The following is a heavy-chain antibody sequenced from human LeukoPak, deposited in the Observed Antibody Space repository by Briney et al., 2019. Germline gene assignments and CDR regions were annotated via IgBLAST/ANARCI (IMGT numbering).Heavy chain of an antibody. V-gene: IGHV3-23*01. CDR3: AMDHGF. CDR1: GFTFNNYA. CDR2: INAGGSNT. D-gene: IGHD1-14*01. Sequence: GGSLRLSCAASGFTFNNYAMNWVRQAPGKGLEWVSGINAGGSNTYYADSVKGRFTISRDNSKSTVHLQMDSLRVEDTAVYYCAMDHGFWGQGTLVPVSS. J-gene: IGHJ4*02.